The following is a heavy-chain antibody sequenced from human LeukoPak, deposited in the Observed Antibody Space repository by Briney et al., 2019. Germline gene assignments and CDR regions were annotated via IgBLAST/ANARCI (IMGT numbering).Heavy chain of an antibody. Sequence: SGGSLRLSCAASGFTFSSYGMHWVRQAPGKGLEWVAFIRYDGSNKYYADSVKGRFTISRDNSKNTLYLQMNSLRAEDTAVYYCAKSGSSSLYFDYWGQGTLVTVSS. CDR3: AKSGSSSLYFDY. CDR2: IRYDGSNK. V-gene: IGHV3-30*02. J-gene: IGHJ4*02. CDR1: GFTFSSYG. D-gene: IGHD6-6*01.